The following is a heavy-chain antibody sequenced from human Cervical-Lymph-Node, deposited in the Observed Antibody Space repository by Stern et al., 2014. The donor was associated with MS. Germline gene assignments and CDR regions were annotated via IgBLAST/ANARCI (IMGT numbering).Heavy chain of an antibody. CDR2: IFPVFGTP. CDR3: ALSSETSDRWYSLGYDL. J-gene: IGHJ5*02. V-gene: IGHV1-69*12. CDR1: GGTFSKFP. D-gene: IGHD6-13*01. Sequence: QVQLVQSGAEATKPGSSVKVSCKASGGTFSKFPSSWVRQAPGQGLDWMGGIFPVFGTPTYAQEFRGRVTITADVSTSTVYMELSSLRSDDTAVYYCALSSETSDRWYSLGYDLWGQGTLVTVSS.